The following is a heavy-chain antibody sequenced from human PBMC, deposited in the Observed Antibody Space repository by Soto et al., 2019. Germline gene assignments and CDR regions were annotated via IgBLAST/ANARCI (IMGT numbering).Heavy chain of an antibody. CDR1: GYTFTSYG. CDR3: ARDSPHSGSNWFDP. J-gene: IGHJ5*02. V-gene: IGHV1-18*04. D-gene: IGHD1-26*01. CDR2: ISAYNGNT. Sequence: QVQLVQSGAEVKRPGASVTVSCKTSGYTFTSYGISWVRQAPGQGLEWMGWISAYNGNTNYAQKLQGRVTMTTDTSTSTAYMELRSLRSDDTAVYYCARDSPHSGSNWFDPWGQGTLVTVSS.